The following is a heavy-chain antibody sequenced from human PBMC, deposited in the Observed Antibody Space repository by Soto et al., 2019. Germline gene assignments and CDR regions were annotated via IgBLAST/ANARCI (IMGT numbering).Heavy chain of an antibody. CDR1: GYTFTNYY. D-gene: IGHD5-18*01. Sequence: QVQMVQSWAEVKKPGASVKVSCKASGYTFTNYYIHWVRQAPGQGLEWMGIINPTGYTSTLAQTLQSRLTVTRDTSTSTVYMALGSLTSEDKAMYYCARDLHGAFTTMVYWGQGTLVTVSS. J-gene: IGHJ4*02. V-gene: IGHV1-46*04. CDR2: INPTGYTS. CDR3: ARDLHGAFTTMVY.